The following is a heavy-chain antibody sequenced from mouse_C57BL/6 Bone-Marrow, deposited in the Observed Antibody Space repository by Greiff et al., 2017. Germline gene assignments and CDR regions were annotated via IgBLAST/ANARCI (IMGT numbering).Heavy chain of an antibody. J-gene: IGHJ2*01. CDR1: GYTFTDYN. CDR2: INPNNGGT. V-gene: IGHV1-18*01. D-gene: IGHD1-1*01. CDR3: ARSDTTVVPYFDY. Sequence: EVQLQQSGPELVKPGASVKIPCKASGYTFTDYNMDWVKQSHGKRLEWIGDINPNNGGTIYNQKFKGKATLTVDKSSSTAYMELRSLTSEDTAVYYCARSDTTVVPYFDYWGQGTTLTVSS.